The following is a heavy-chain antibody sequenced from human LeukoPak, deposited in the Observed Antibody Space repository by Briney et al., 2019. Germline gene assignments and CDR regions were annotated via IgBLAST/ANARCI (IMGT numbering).Heavy chain of an antibody. Sequence: GGSLRLSCAASGFTVSSNYMSWVRQAPGKGLEWVSIIYSGGGTYYADSVKGRLTISRHNSNNTLYLQMSSLRAEDTAVSYCAREVGGSAFDIGAQGTMVTVST. J-gene: IGHJ3*02. CDR2: IYSGGGT. D-gene: IGHD3-16*01. CDR1: GFTVSSNY. CDR3: AREVGGSAFDI. V-gene: IGHV3-53*04.